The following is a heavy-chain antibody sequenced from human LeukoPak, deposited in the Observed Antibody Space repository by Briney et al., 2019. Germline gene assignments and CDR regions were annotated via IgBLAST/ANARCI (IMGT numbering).Heavy chain of an antibody. Sequence: GGSLRLSCAASGFAFSRLWMRWVRHAAGKGLEWVSRINNDGIRTTTNYADSVKGRFTSSRDNVKNTLYLQMNGLRAEDTAVYYCARGPSYYDTLSGYYNFYFDYWGQGILVTVSS. CDR3: ARGPSYYDTLSGYYNFYFDY. CDR1: GFAFSRLW. J-gene: IGHJ4*02. D-gene: IGHD3-9*01. CDR2: INNDGIRTTT. V-gene: IGHV3-74*01.